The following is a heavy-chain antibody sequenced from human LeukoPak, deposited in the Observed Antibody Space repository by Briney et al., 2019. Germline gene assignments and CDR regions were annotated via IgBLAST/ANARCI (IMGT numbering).Heavy chain of an antibody. J-gene: IGHJ4*02. D-gene: IGHD3-9*01. CDR1: GGSISSYY. Sequence: SETLSLTCTVSGGSISSYYCSWIRQPPGKGLEWIGYIYCSGTTNYNPSLKSRVTISVDTSTNQFSLKLISATAADTALYYCATGNYDILTGYSTTFDYWGQGTLVTVSS. V-gene: IGHV4-59*01. CDR2: IYCSGTT. CDR3: ATGNYDILTGYSTTFDY.